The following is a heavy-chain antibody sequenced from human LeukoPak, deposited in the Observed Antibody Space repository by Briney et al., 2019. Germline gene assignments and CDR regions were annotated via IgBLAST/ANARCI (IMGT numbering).Heavy chain of an antibody. Sequence: PGGSLRLSCAASGFTFSNYDIGFAGDTYYPGSVRGRFTISRENAKNSLYLQMNSLRVEDTALYFCARGADVAYDYWGQGTLVTVSS. J-gene: IGHJ4*02. CDR1: GFTFSNYD. D-gene: IGHD1-26*01. CDR3: ARGADVAYDY. CDR2: GFAGDT. V-gene: IGHV3-13*01.